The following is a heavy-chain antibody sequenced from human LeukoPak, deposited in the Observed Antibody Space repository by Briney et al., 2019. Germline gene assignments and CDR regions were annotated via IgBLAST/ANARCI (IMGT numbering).Heavy chain of an antibody. Sequence: SETLSLTCAVYGGSFSGYYWSWIRQPPGKGLEWIGEINHSGSTNYNPSLKSRVTISVDTSKNQFSLKLSSVTAADTAVYYCARDHVGYCSGGSCYSYAFDIWGQGTMVTVSS. CDR1: GGSFSGYY. CDR2: INHSGST. CDR3: ARDHVGYCSGGSCYSYAFDI. J-gene: IGHJ3*02. V-gene: IGHV4-34*01. D-gene: IGHD2-15*01.